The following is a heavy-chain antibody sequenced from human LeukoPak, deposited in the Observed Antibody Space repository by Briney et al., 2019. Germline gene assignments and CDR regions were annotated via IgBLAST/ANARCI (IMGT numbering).Heavy chain of an antibody. Sequence: GGSLRLSCAASGFTFSNYEMNWVRQAPGKGLEWVSYISSSGSTIYYADSVKGRFTISRDNAKNSLYLQMDSLRAEDTAVYYCARAYYGAVPFDIWGQGTMVTVSS. CDR1: GFTFSNYE. CDR3: ARAYYGAVPFDI. D-gene: IGHD4-17*01. CDR2: ISSSGSTI. J-gene: IGHJ3*02. V-gene: IGHV3-48*03.